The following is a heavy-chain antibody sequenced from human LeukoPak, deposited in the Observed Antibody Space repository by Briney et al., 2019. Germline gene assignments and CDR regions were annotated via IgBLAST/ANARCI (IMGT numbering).Heavy chain of an antibody. CDR2: ISSTSSHI. CDR1: GFTFSSYS. D-gene: IGHD1-14*01. V-gene: IGHV3-21*01. CDR3: ARDENRRDPPDY. J-gene: IGHJ4*02. Sequence: GGSLRLSCAASGFTFSSYSMNWVRQAPGKGLEWVSSISSTSSHIYYADSVKGRFTISRDNAKNSLYLQMNSLRAEDTAVYYCARDENRRDPPDYWGQGTLVTVSS.